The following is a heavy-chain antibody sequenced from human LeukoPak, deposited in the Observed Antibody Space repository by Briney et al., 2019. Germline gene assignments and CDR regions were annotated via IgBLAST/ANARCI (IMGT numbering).Heavy chain of an antibody. CDR2: FDPEDGET. CDR3: ATSGTHAEFRYDY. V-gene: IGHV1-24*01. J-gene: IGHJ4*02. Sequence: VASVKVSCKASGGTFSSYAISWVRQAPGKGLEWMGGFDPEDGETIYAQKFQGRVTMTEDTSTDTAYMELSSLRSEDTAVYYCATSGTHAEFRYDYWGQGTLVTVSS. CDR1: GGTFSSYA. D-gene: IGHD3-10*01.